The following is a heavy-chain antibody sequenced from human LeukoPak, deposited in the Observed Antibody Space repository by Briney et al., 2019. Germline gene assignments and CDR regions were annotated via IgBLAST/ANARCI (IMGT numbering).Heavy chain of an antibody. J-gene: IGHJ3*01. Sequence: SETLSLTCTVSGGSISSYFWTWIRQPAGRGLEWIGLIYTSGRTNYNPSLKSQVTISADDSKNQFSLKLNSVTAADTAVYYCARVGGASSTLTTFDVWGQGTVVTVSS. CDR1: GGSISSYF. CDR2: IYTSGRT. CDR3: ARVGGASSTLTTFDV. D-gene: IGHD4-11*01. V-gene: IGHV4-4*07.